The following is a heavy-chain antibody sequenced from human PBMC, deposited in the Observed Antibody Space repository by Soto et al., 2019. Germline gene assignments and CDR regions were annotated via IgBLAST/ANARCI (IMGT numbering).Heavy chain of an antibody. V-gene: IGHV4-59*01. Sequence: SETLSLTCTVSGGSISSYYWSWIRQPPGKGLEWIGYIYYSGSTNYNPSLKSRVTISVDTSKNQFSLKLSSVTAADTAVYYCARDLSSRGWFAPWGQGTLVTSP. CDR3: ARDLSSRGWFAP. J-gene: IGHJ5*02. CDR2: IYYSGST. CDR1: GGSISSYY. D-gene: IGHD1-26*01.